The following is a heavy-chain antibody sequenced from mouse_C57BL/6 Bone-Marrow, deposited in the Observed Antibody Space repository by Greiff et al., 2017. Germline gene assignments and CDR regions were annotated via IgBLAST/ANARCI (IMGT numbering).Heavy chain of an antibody. Sequence: QVQLKQPGAELVKPGASVKLSCKASGYTFTSYWMQWVKQRPGQGLEWIGEIDPSDSYTNYNQKFKGKATLTVATSSSTAYMELHSLTSEDSAVYFCARLEFDGSSGDWYFDVWGTGTTVTVSS. CDR2: IDPSDSYT. V-gene: IGHV1-50*01. D-gene: IGHD1-1*01. CDR1: GYTFTSYW. CDR3: ARLEFDGSSGDWYFDV. J-gene: IGHJ1*03.